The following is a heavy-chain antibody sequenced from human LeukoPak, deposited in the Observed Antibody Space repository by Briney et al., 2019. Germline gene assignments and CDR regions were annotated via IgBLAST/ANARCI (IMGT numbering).Heavy chain of an antibody. Sequence: ASVKVSCKASGYTFTGYYIHWVRLAPGQGLEWMGGIIPIFGTANYAQKFQGRVTITADESTSTAYMELSSLRSEDTAVYYCARERPGYCSSTSCDWFDPWGQGTLVTVSS. D-gene: IGHD2-2*01. CDR2: IIPIFGTA. J-gene: IGHJ5*02. V-gene: IGHV1-69*13. CDR3: ARERPGYCSSTSCDWFDP. CDR1: GYTFTGYY.